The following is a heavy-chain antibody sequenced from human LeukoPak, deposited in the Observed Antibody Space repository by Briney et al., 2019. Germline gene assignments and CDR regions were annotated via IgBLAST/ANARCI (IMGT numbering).Heavy chain of an antibody. Sequence: GGSLRLSCAASGFTFSSYGMHWVRQAPGKGLEWVAVIWYDGSNKYYADSVNGRFTISRDNSKNTLYLQMNSLRAEDTAVYYCAREVEAEREFDYWGQGTLVTVSS. V-gene: IGHV3-33*01. CDR1: GFTFSSYG. J-gene: IGHJ4*02. CDR2: IWYDGSNK. CDR3: AREVEAEREFDY.